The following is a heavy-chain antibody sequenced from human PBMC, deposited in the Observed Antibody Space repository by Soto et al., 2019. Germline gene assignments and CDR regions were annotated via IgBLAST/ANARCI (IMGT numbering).Heavy chain of an antibody. J-gene: IGHJ4*02. D-gene: IGHD3-16*01. V-gene: IGHV4-30-4*01. CDR1: GGSISSGDYY. CDR2: IYYSGST. Sequence: QVQLQESGPGLVKPSQTLSLTCTVSGGSISSGDYYWSWIRQPPGKGLEWIGYIYYSGSTYYNPSLKSRVTISVDTSKNQFSRKLGSVTAADTAVYYCARGITPGADWGGDYFDYWGQGTLVTVSS. CDR3: ARGITPGADWGGDYFDY.